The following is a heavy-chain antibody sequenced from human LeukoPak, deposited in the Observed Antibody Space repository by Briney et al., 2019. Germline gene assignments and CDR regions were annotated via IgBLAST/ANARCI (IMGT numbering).Heavy chain of an antibody. J-gene: IGHJ4*02. CDR3: ARRNYYDSSGYYLLDY. Sequence: GESLKISCKGSGYIFASYWIGWVRQMPGKGLEWMGIIYPGDSDTKYSPSFQGQVTISADKSINTAYLQWSSLKASDTAMYYCARRNYYDSSGYYLLDYWGQGTLVTVSS. CDR1: GYIFASYW. D-gene: IGHD3-22*01. CDR2: IYPGDSDT. V-gene: IGHV5-51*01.